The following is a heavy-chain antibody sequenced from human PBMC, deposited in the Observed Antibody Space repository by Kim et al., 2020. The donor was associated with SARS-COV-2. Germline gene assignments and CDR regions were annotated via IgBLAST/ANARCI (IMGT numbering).Heavy chain of an antibody. J-gene: IGHJ6*02. Sequence: SETLSLTCAVYGGSISGYYWSWIRQPPGKGLEWIGEINHSGSTNYNPSLKSRVTISVDTSKNQFSLKLSSVTAADTAVYYCARLGYCSGGSCHALFDNYYYGMAVWGQGTTVTVSS. CDR2: INHSGST. V-gene: IGHV4-34*01. D-gene: IGHD2-15*01. CDR1: GGSISGYY. CDR3: ARLGYCSGGSCHALFDNYYYGMAV.